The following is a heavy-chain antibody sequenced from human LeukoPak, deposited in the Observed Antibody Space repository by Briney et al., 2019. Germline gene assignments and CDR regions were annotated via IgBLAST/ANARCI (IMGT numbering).Heavy chain of an antibody. D-gene: IGHD4-17*01. CDR2: INGDGSGT. CDR1: GFTFSSYW. Sequence: GGSLRLSCAASGFTFSSYWMHWVRQAPGEGLVWVSRINGDGSGTVYADSVKGRFTVSRDNAKNTLYLQMNSLRVAETAVYYCTKDKFGDYVFNDWGHGTLVSDSS. J-gene: IGHJ4*01. CDR3: TKDKFGDYVFND. V-gene: IGHV3-74*01.